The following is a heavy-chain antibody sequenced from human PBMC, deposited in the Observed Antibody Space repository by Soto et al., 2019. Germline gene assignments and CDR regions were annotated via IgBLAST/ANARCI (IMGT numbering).Heavy chain of an antibody. D-gene: IGHD3-16*01. CDR1: GFTVSNTY. Sequence: EEQLVESGGDLVQPGGSLRLSCAASGFTVSNTYMSWVRQAPGKGLEWVSRIYSGGSTYYADSVKGRFTISRDSSKNTLYLQMNSLRAEDTAMYYCAAYSHKGYWGQGTLVTVSS. V-gene: IGHV3-66*01. J-gene: IGHJ4*02. CDR2: IYSGGST. CDR3: AAYSHKGY.